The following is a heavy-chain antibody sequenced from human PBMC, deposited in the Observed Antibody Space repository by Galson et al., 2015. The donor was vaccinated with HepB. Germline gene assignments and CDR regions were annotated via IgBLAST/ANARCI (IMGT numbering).Heavy chain of an antibody. V-gene: IGHV4-34*01. Sequence: ETLSLTCAVYGGSFSGYYWSWIRQPPGKGLEWIGEINHSGSTNYNPSLKSRVTISVDTSKNQFSLKLSSVTAADTAVYYCARGTRETGVGATIVDYWGQGTLVTVSS. J-gene: IGHJ4*02. CDR2: INHSGST. CDR3: ARGTRETGVGATIVDY. D-gene: IGHD1-26*01. CDR1: GGSFSGYY.